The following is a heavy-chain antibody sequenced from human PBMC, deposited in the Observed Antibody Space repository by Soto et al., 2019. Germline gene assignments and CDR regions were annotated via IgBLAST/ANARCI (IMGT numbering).Heavy chain of an antibody. J-gene: IGHJ6*02. V-gene: IGHV1-8*01. CDR3: ARRTVRGVLDYYYYGMDV. CDR2: MNPNSGNT. CDR1: GYTFTSYD. D-gene: IGHD3-10*01. Sequence: GASVKVSCKASGYTFTSYDINWVRQATGQGLEWMGWMNPNSGNTGYAQKFQGRVTMTRNTSISTAYLQWSSLKASDTAMYYCARRTVRGVLDYYYYGMDVWGQGTTVTVSS.